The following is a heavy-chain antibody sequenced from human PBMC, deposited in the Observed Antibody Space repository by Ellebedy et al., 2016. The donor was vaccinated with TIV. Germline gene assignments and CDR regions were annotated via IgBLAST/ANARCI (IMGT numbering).Heavy chain of an antibody. CDR2: FNSDGTST. CDR1: GFTFDAYW. Sequence: PGGSLRLSCAASGFTFDAYWMHWAREAPGKGLVWVSRFNSDGTSTSHADSVKVRFSISRDNAKNTLFLQMDSLRVEDQALYYCVRDARTHGFDVWGQGTAVTVSS. J-gene: IGHJ3*01. V-gene: IGHV3-74*01. CDR3: VRDARTHGFDV.